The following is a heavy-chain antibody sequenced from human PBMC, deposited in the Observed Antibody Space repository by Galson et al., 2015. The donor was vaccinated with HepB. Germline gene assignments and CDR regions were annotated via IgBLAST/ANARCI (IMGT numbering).Heavy chain of an antibody. CDR3: ARDGRAGGTQYYYMDV. D-gene: IGHD1-26*01. Sequence: SLRLSCAASAFIFSRYWINWVRQAPGKGLEWVANIKEDGSEKYYVDSVKGRFTISRDNAKNSLYLEMNSLRDEDTAVYYCARDGRAGGTQYYYMDVWGKGATVTVSS. CDR1: AFIFSRYW. J-gene: IGHJ6*03. V-gene: IGHV3-7*03. CDR2: IKEDGSEK.